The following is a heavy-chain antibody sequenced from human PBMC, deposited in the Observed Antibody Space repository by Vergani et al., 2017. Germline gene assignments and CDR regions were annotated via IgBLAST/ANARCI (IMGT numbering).Heavy chain of an antibody. D-gene: IGHD3-22*01. CDR3: ARAAVYYDSSGYFLGYYFDY. CDR2: INTGNGKT. J-gene: IGHJ4*02. Sequence: QVQLVQSGAEVKKPGASVKVSCKASGYSFTNYAMHWVRQAPGQRLEWMGWINTGNGKTKYSQKFQGRVTITRDTSASTAYMELSSLRSEDTAVYYCARAAVYYDSSGYFLGYYFDYWGQGTLVTVSS. CDR1: GYSFTNYA. V-gene: IGHV1-3*04.